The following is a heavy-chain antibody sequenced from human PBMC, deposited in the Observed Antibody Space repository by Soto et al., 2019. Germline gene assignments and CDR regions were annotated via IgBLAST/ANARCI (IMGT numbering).Heavy chain of an antibody. CDR2: ISGSGGST. J-gene: IGHJ6*02. CDR3: AKGGVGAHWLSRKALGMDV. CDR1: GFTFSSYA. Sequence: GGSLRLSCAASGFTFSSYAMSWVRQAPGKGLEWVSAISGSGGSTYYADSVKGRFTISRDNSKNTLYLQMNSLRAEDTAVYYCAKGGVGAHWLSRKALGMDVWGQGTTVTVSS. D-gene: IGHD1-26*01. V-gene: IGHV3-23*01.